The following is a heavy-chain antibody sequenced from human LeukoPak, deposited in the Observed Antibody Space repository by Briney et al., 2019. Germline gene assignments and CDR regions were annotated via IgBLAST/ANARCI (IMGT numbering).Heavy chain of an antibody. CDR2: ISGSGGST. CDR3: AKDLRDLVVVFPVIVY. V-gene: IGHV3-23*01. D-gene: IGHD2-15*01. CDR1: GFTFSSYA. J-gene: IGHJ4*02. Sequence: GGSLRLSCAASGFTFSSYAMSWVRQAPGKGLEWVSGISGSGGSTNYADSVKGRFTIPRDSSKNTLYLQMNSLRAEDTAVYYCAKDLRDLVVVFPVIVYWGQGTLVSVSS.